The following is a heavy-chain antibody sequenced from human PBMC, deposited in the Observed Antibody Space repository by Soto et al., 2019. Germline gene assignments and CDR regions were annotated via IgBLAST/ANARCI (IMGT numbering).Heavy chain of an antibody. CDR1: GYTFTSYY. CDR2: INPSGGST. D-gene: IGHD6-13*01. CDR3: ARDEEGQQQTLYGMDV. Sequence: GASVKVSCKASGYTFTSYYMHWVRQAPGQGLEWMGIINPSGGSTSYAQKLQGRVTMTRDTSTSTVYMELSSLRSEDTAVYYCARDEEGQQQTLYGMDVWGQGTTVTVSS. J-gene: IGHJ6*02. V-gene: IGHV1-46*01.